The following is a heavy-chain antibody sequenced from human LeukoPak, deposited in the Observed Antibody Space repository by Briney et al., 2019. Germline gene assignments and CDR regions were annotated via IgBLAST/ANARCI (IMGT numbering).Heavy chain of an antibody. CDR2: INHSGST. CDR1: GGSFSDYY. V-gene: IGHV4-34*01. Sequence: SETLSLTCAVYGGSFSDYYWNWIRQPPGKGLEWIGKINHSGSTNYNPSLKSRVTISVDTSKNQFSLSLYSVTAADTAVYYCARGAPGTPYRSDYWGQGTVDSVST. CDR3: ARGAPGTPYRSDY. D-gene: IGHD1/OR15-1a*01. J-gene: IGHJ4*02.